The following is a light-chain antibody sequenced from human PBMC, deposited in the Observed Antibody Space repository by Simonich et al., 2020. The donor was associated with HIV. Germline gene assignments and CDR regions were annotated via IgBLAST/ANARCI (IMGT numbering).Light chain of an antibody. CDR3: CSYAGSYTWV. CDR1: SSDIGGYDY. V-gene: IGLV2-11*01. Sequence: QSALTQPRSVVGSPGQSVTIFCTGTSSDIGGYDYVSWYQPHPGKAPKLMIYDVTKRAAGVPASFSGSKSGNTASLPISGLQAEDEADYYCCSYAGSYTWVFGGGTKLTVL. CDR2: DVT. J-gene: IGLJ3*02.